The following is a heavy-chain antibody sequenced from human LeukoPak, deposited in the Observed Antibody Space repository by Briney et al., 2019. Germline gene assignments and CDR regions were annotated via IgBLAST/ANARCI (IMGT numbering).Heavy chain of an antibody. CDR3: AKDGVYSSSWYDFDY. V-gene: IGHV3-23*01. CDR1: GFTFSSYA. CDR2: ISGSGGST. J-gene: IGHJ4*02. Sequence: GGSLRLSCAASGFTFSSYAMSWVRQAPGKGLEWVSAISGSGGSTYYADSVKGWFTISRDNSKNTLYLQMNSLRAEDTAVYYCAKDGVYSSSWYDFDYWGQGTLVTVSS. D-gene: IGHD6-13*01.